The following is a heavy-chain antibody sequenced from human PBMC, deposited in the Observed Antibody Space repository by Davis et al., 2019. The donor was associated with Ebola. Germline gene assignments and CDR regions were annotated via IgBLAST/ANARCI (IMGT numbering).Heavy chain of an antibody. D-gene: IGHD5-18*01. Sequence: SGPTLVKPTQTLTLTCTFSGFSLSINEVAVGWIRQPPGKALEWLAVIYGDDIKRYSPSLKSRLTITKDTSKNQVVLTMTNTDPVDTATYFCVHSSGYGYGDYWGQGTRVTVSS. J-gene: IGHJ4*02. CDR2: IYGDDIK. CDR1: GFSLSINEVA. V-gene: IGHV2-5*02. CDR3: VHSSGYGYGDY.